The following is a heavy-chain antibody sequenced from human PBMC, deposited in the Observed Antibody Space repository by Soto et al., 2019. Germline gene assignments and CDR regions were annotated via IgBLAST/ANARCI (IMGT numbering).Heavy chain of an antibody. V-gene: IGHV4-4*02. Sequence: SETLSLTCAVSGYSISSGYHWSWVRQPPGKGLEWIGEIYHSGSTNYNPSLKSRVTISVDKSKNQFSLKLISVTAADTAVYYCARERFENYYGMDVWGQVTTVTVAS. J-gene: IGHJ6*02. CDR1: GYSISSGYH. CDR2: IYHSGST. D-gene: IGHD3-3*01. CDR3: ARERFENYYGMDV.